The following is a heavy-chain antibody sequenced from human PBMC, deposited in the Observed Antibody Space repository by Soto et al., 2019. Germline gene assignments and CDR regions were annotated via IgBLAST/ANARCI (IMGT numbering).Heavy chain of an antibody. CDR1: GYSFTNYW. D-gene: IGHD3-9*01. Sequence: GESLKISCKGSGYSFTNYWIGWVRQMPGKGLEWMGVIYPGDSDTRYSPSFQGQVTISADKSISTAYLQWSSLKASDTAMYYCARHKSRDILTGYYFPYYYGMDVWGQGTTVTVSS. J-gene: IGHJ6*02. CDR3: ARHKSRDILTGYYFPYYYGMDV. CDR2: IYPGDSDT. V-gene: IGHV5-51*01.